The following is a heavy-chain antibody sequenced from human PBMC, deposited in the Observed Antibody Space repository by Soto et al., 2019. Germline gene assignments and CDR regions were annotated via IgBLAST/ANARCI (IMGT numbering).Heavy chain of an antibody. CDR3: ARHRTIFGVNPPYYYGMDG. D-gene: IGHD3-3*01. CDR2: IDPSDSYT. CDR1: GYSFTSYW. Sequence: GESLKISCKGSGYSFTSYWISWVRQRPGKGLEGVWRIDPSDSYTNYSPSFQGHVTISADKSISPANLQWSSVKASDTAMYYCARHRTIFGVNPPYYYGMDGWGQGTTVTVSS. J-gene: IGHJ6*02. V-gene: IGHV5-10-1*01.